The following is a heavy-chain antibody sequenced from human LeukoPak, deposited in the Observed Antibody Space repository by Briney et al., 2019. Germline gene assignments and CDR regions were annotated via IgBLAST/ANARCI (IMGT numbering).Heavy chain of an antibody. D-gene: IGHD1-1*01. CDR1: GYTFTSYG. Sequence: ASVKVSCKASGYTFTSYGISWVRQAPGQGLEWMGWISAYNGNTNYAQKFQGRVTMTRNTSISTAYMEPSSLRSEDTAVYYCARDWNDGYYYYGMDVWGQGTTVTVSS. CDR3: ARDWNDGYYYYGMDV. J-gene: IGHJ6*02. V-gene: IGHV1-18*01. CDR2: ISAYNGNT.